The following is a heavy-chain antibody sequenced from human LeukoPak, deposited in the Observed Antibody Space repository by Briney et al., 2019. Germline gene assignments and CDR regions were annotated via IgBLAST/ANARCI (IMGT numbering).Heavy chain of an antibody. V-gene: IGHV4-59*01. J-gene: IGHJ4*02. CDR3: ATSRAMVRGVITRFDY. Sequence: PPETLSLTCTVSGGSISSYYWSWIRQPPGKGLEWIGYIYYSGSTNYNPSLKSRVTISVDTSKNQFSLKLSSVTAADTAVYYCATSRAMVRGVITRFDYWGQGTLVTVSS. CDR1: GGSISSYY. CDR2: IYYSGST. D-gene: IGHD3-10*01.